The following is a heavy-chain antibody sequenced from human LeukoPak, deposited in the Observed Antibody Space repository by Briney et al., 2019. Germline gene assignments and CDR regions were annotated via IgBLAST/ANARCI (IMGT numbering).Heavy chain of an antibody. D-gene: IGHD5-18*01. CDR2: IKQDGSDK. Sequence: GGSLRLSCAASGFTFSSYAMTWVRQAPGKGLEWVATIKQDGSDKYYVDSVKGRFTISRDNANNSLYLQMNSLRSEDTAVYYCARGIQLWNGDYWGQGTLVTVSS. CDR3: ARGIQLWNGDY. J-gene: IGHJ4*02. CDR1: GFTFSSYA. V-gene: IGHV3-7*01.